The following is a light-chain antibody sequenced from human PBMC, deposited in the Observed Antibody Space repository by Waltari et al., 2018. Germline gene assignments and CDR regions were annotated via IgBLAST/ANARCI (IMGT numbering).Light chain of an antibody. Sequence: QSALTQPASVSGSPGQSITISCTGTSSDVGRYHLVPWYQQHPGKAPKLMICEGSKRPSGVSDRFSASKSGNTASLTISGLQAEDEADYYCCSYAGISTYVFGTGTYVTVL. CDR2: EGS. CDR1: SSDVGRYHL. V-gene: IGLV2-23*01. J-gene: IGLJ1*01. CDR3: CSYAGISTYV.